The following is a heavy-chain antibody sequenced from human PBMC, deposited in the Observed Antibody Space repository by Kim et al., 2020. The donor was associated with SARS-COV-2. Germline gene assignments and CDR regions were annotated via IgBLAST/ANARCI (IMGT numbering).Heavy chain of an antibody. D-gene: IGHD1-20*01. V-gene: IGHV4-59*01. J-gene: IGHJ3*02. CDR1: GGSISRYY. CDR3: ARGYISTVDDAFDI. Sequence: SETLSLTCTVSGGSISRYYWSWIRQPPGKGLEWIGYIYYSGSANYNPSLKSRVTMSVDTSKNQFSLKLSSVTAADTAVYYCARGYISTVDDAFDIWGQGTMVTVSS. CDR2: IYYSGSA.